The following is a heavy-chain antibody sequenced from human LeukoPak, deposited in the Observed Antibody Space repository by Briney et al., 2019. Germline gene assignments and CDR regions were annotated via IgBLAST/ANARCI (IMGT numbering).Heavy chain of an antibody. CDR1: GYTFTNYF. CDR2: INPRGGST. CDR3: ARRDCVGDCYSNWFDP. D-gene: IGHD2-21*02. J-gene: IGHJ5*02. Sequence: ASVKVSSTASGYTFTNYFMHWVRQAPGQGLEWMGIINPRGGSTGYAQKFQGRITMTTDMSTRTVYMELSSLESEDTAVYYCARRDCVGDCYSNWFDPWGQGTLVTVSS. V-gene: IGHV1-46*01.